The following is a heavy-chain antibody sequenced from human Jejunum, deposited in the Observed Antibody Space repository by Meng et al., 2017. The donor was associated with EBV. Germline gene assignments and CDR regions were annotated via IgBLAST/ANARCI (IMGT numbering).Heavy chain of an antibody. D-gene: IGHD5-12*01. CDR3: ATSMSGYSYGYS. CDR2: IYYTGRT. CDR1: GASISSSHG. J-gene: IGHJ5*02. Sequence: QGQVQEWGPGLVQPAGTLSLTCAVSGASISSSHGWSWVRQAQGEGLEWIGEIYYTGRTNYNPSLKSRVSMSIDKSKNQFSLNLNSVTVADTAVYYCATSMSGYSYGYSWGQGTLVTVSS. V-gene: IGHV4-4*02.